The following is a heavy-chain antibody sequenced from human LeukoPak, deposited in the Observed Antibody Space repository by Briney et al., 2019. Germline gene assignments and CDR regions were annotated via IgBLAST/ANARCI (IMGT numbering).Heavy chain of an antibody. Sequence: SETLFLTRTVSGGSINNYYWSWMRQPPGKGLEWIGYIYDSGSTNYNPSLQSRVTISVDTSKNQFSLKLSSVTAADTAVYYCARVRDGSGSYRRPIDSWGQGTLVTVSP. V-gene: IGHV4-59*08. CDR1: GGSINNYY. D-gene: IGHD3-10*01. CDR2: IYDSGST. CDR3: ARVRDGSGSYRRPIDS. J-gene: IGHJ4*02.